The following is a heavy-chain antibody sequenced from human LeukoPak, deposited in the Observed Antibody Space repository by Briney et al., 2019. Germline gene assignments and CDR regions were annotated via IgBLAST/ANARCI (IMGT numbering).Heavy chain of an antibody. CDR1: GGSISSYY. CDR2: IYTSGST. Sequence: PSETLSLTCAVYGGSISSYYWSWIRQPAGKGLEWIGRIYTSGSTNYYPSLKSRVTMSVDTSKNQFSLKLSSVTAADTAVYYCARAGPVYYYYYMDVWGKGTTVTVSS. CDR3: ARAGPVYYYYYMDV. J-gene: IGHJ6*03. V-gene: IGHV4-59*10.